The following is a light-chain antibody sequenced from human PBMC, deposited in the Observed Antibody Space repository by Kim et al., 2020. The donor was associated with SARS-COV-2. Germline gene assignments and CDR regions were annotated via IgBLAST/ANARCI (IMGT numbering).Light chain of an antibody. J-gene: IGLJ2*01. CDR3: QSYDSSNQVV. CDR2: EDN. V-gene: IGLV6-57*03. CDR1: SGSIASNY. Sequence: KTVTVSCTRSSGSIASNYGKWYQQRPGSAPTTVIYEDNQRPSGVPDRFSGSIDSSSNSASLTISGLKTEDEADYYCQSYDSSNQVVFGGGTQLTVL.